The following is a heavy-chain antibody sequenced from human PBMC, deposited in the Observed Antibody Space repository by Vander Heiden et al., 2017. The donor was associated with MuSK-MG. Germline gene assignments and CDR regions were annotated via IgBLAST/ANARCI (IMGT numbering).Heavy chain of an antibody. D-gene: IGHD3-10*01. CDR1: GGSISSSNYY. CDR3: ARRESGLNWFDP. V-gene: IGHV4-39*01. J-gene: IGHJ5*02. Sequence: QLQLQESGPGLVKPSETLSLTCTVSGGSISSSNYYWGWIRQPPGKGLEWIGSIYYSGSTYHNPSLKSRVTISVDTSKNQFSLKLSSVTAADTAVYYCARRESGLNWFDPWGQGTLVTVSS. CDR2: IYYSGST.